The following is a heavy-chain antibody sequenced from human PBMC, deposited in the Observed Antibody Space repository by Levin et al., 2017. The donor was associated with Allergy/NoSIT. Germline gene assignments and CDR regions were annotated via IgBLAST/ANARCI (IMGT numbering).Heavy chain of an antibody. Sequence: GESLKISCAASGFTFSDYYINWIRQAPGKGLEWVSYISSSGNSIYYADSVKGRFTISGDNAKNSLYLQMNSLRAEDTALYYCTSGLLGGTFDYWGQGTLVTVSS. CDR1: GFTFSDYY. CDR2: ISSSGNSI. CDR3: TSGLLGGTFDY. D-gene: IGHD1-26*01. V-gene: IGHV3-11*01. J-gene: IGHJ4*02.